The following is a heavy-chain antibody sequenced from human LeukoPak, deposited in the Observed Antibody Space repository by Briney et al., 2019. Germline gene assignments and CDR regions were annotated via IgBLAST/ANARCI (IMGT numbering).Heavy chain of an antibody. D-gene: IGHD4-17*01. J-gene: IGHJ4*02. V-gene: IGHV3-74*01. CDR3: ARDRGPSTVTFDY. CDR2: INPDGSIT. CDR1: GFTLSGYW. Sequence: GGSLRLSCAASGFTLSGYWIHWVRQAPGKGLVWVARINPDGSITNYADSVKGRFTVSRDNAKNTLFLQMRILRAEDTAVYYCARDRGPSTVTFDYWGQGTLVTVSS.